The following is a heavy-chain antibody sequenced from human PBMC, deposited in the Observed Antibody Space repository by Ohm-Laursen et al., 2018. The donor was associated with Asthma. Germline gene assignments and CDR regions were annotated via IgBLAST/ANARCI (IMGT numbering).Heavy chain of an antibody. J-gene: IGHJ3*02. CDR3: ARLSRYAEFDI. CDR1: GGSISSSSYY. V-gene: IGHV4-39*01. D-gene: IGHD6-13*01. CDR2: IYYSGST. Sequence: SDTLSLTCTVSGGSISSSSYYWGWIRQPPGKGLEWIGSIYYSGSTYYNPSLKSRVTISVDTSKNQFSLKLSSVTAADTAVYYCARLSRYAEFDIWGQGTMVTVSS.